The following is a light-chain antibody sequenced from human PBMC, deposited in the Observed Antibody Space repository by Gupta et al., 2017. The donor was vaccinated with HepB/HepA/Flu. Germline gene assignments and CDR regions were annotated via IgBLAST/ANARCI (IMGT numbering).Light chain of an antibody. V-gene: IGLV2-14*03. CDR3: SSDTNSSTS. CDR1: SSDVGGYND. J-gene: IGLJ1*01. Sequence: QSALTQPASVSGSPGQSITISCTGTSSDVGGYNDVAWYQQHPGKAPNLMIYDVSNRPSGVSNRFTGSKSGNTASLTISGLQAEDEADYYCSSDTNSSTSFGTGTKVTVL. CDR2: DVS.